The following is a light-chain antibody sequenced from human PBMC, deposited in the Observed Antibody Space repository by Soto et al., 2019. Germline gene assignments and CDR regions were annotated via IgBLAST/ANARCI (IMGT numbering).Light chain of an antibody. CDR1: QSISVY. CDR2: DGS. J-gene: IGKJ1*01. Sequence: NVLTQSPVTLSLSPGERATLSCRASQSISVYLAWYQQKPGQAPRLLIYDGSNRATGIPARFSGSGSGTDFTLTISSLEPEDFAFYYCQQRNNWPWTFGQGTKVDIK. V-gene: IGKV3-11*01. CDR3: QQRNNWPWT.